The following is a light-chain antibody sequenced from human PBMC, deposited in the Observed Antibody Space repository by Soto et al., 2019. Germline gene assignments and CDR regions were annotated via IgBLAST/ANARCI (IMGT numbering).Light chain of an antibody. CDR3: CSHAGYYCHYV. Sequence: QSVLTQPRSVSGSPGQSVTISCTATSSDVGDYNYVSWYQQHPGKAPKLMISHVTNRPSGVPDRFSGSKSGYTASLTISGLQAEDEADYYCCSHAGYYCHYVFGTGTKLTVL. V-gene: IGLV2-11*01. J-gene: IGLJ1*01. CDR1: SSDVGDYNY. CDR2: HVT.